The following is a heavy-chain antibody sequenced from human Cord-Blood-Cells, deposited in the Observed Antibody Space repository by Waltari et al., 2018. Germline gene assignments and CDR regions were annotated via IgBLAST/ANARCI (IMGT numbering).Heavy chain of an antibody. J-gene: IGHJ4*02. CDR3: ASRLGSGYDY. D-gene: IGHD3-3*01. CDR2: IYYSGST. CDR1: GGPTSSSRYY. V-gene: IGHV4-39*01. Sequence: QLQLQESGPGLVKPSETLSPPCPVSGGPTSSSRYYWGWIRQPPGKGLEWIGSIYYSGSTYYNPSLKSRVTISVDTSKNQFSLKLSSVTAADTAVYYCASRLGSGYDYWGQGTLVTVSS.